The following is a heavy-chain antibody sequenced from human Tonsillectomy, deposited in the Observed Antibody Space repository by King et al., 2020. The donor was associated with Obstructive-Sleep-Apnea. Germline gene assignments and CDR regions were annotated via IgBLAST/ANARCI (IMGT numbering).Heavy chain of an antibody. CDR2: ISYDGSNK. Sequence: VQLVESGGGVVQPGRSLRLSCAASGFTFSSYAMLWVRQAPGKGLEGVAVISYDGSNKYYADSVKGRFTISRDNSKNTLYLQMNSLRAEDTAVYYCAKEAVQWLVNPFDYWGQGTLVTVSS. D-gene: IGHD6-19*01. CDR3: AKEAVQWLVNPFDY. CDR1: GFTFSSYA. J-gene: IGHJ4*02. V-gene: IGHV3-30*04.